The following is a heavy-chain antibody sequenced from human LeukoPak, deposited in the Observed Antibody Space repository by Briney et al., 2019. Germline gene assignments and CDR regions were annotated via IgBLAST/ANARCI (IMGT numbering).Heavy chain of an antibody. Sequence: PSETLSLTCAVYGGSFSGYYWSWIRQPPGKGLEWIGEINHSGSTNYNPSLKSRVTISVDTSKNQFSLKLNSMTAADTAVYYCARLTQGQWLVLDYWGQGTLVTVSS. CDR3: ARLTQGQWLVLDY. CDR1: GGSFSGYY. J-gene: IGHJ4*02. D-gene: IGHD6-19*01. CDR2: INHSGST. V-gene: IGHV4-34*01.